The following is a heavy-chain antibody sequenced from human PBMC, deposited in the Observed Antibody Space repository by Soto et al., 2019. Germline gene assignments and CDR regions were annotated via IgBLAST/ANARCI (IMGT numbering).Heavy chain of an antibody. J-gene: IGHJ4*02. Sequence: QVQLVESGGGLVQPGRSLRLSCAASGFTFSTYAMHWVRQAPGKGLEWVAVISYDGSNKYYADSVKGRFTISRDDSKNTLYLQMSSLRAEDTAVYYCARYCGGACLSFDYWGQGTLVTVSS. CDR3: ARYCGGACLSFDY. D-gene: IGHD2-21*02. CDR1: GFTFSTYA. CDR2: ISYDGSNK. V-gene: IGHV3-30-3*01.